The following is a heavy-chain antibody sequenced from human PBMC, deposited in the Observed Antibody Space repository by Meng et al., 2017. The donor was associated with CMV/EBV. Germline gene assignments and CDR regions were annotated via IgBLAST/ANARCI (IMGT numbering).Heavy chain of an antibody. CDR1: GGSISSYY. CDR2: IYYSGST. D-gene: IGHD2-8*01. CDR3: ARMLAPVYGMDV. J-gene: IGHJ6*02. Sequence: SETLSLTCTVSGGSISSYYWGWIRQPPGKGLEWIGYIYYSGSTNYNPSLKSRVTISVDTSKNQFSLKLSSVTAADTAVYYCARMLAPVYGMDVWGQGTTVTVSS. V-gene: IGHV4-59*01.